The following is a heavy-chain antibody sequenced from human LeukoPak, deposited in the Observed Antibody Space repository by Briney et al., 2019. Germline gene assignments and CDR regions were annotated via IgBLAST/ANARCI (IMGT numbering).Heavy chain of an antibody. J-gene: IGHJ6*02. CDR1: GYTFTSYY. D-gene: IGHD3-3*01. CDR2: INPNSGGT. Sequence: ASVKVSCKASGYTFTSYYMHWVRQAPGQGLEWMGWINPNSGGTNYAQKFQGRVTMTRDTSISTAYMELSRLRSDDTAVYYCAVGLTIWVGMDVWGQGTTVTVSS. CDR3: AVGLTIWVGMDV. V-gene: IGHV1-2*02.